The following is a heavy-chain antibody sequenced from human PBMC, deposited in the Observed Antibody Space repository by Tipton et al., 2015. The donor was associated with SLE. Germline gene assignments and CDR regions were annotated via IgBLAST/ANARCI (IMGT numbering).Heavy chain of an antibody. V-gene: IGHV4-38-2*02. D-gene: IGHD2/OR15-2a*01. CDR2: FNHGGST. CDR3: ARAPMVITAFDI. Sequence: TLSLTCSVSTYSTSSGYYWGWIRQPPGKGLEYIGTFNHGGSTHYNPPLKSRVTISVDTSKMQFSLRLTSATAADTAVYYCARAPMVITAFDIWGQGTMVTVSS. CDR1: TYSTSSGYY. J-gene: IGHJ3*02.